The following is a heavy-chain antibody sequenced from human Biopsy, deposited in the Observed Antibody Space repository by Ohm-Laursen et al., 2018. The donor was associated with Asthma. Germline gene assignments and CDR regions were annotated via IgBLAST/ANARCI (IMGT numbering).Heavy chain of an antibody. CDR3: ARGYSTSWYFGY. CDR1: GFTFRDYY. J-gene: IGHJ4*02. D-gene: IGHD6-13*01. V-gene: IGHV3-11*01. Sequence: SLRLSCAASGFTFRDYYMTWIRQAPGKGLAWVAYISSRGSNIFYADSGKGRFTISRDNAKKSLFLEMNSLTVEDTAVYFCARGYSTSWYFGYWGQGTLVTVSS. CDR2: ISSRGSNI.